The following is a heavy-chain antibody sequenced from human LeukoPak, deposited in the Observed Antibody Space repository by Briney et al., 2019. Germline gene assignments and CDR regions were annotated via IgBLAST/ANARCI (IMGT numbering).Heavy chain of an antibody. J-gene: IGHJ4*02. CDR3: AREYYSSGWETIDY. CDR2: IYYSGST. CDR1: GGSISSSSYY. Sequence: SETLSLTCTVSGGSISSSSYYWGWIRQPPGKGLEWIGSIYYSGSTYYNPSLKSRVTISVDTSKNQFSLKLSSVTAADTAVYYCAREYYSSGWETIDYWGQGTLVTVSS. V-gene: IGHV4-39*07. D-gene: IGHD6-19*01.